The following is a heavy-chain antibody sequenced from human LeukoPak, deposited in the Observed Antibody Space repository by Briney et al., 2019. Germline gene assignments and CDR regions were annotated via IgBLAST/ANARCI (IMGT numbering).Heavy chain of an antibody. Sequence: ASVKVSCKTSGYTFTSYDINWVRQATGQGLEWMGWMDPNSANTGYAQKFQGRVTITTDESTSTAYMELSSLRSEDTAVYYCARARNGYSYGYRIDYWGQGTLVTVSS. D-gene: IGHD5-18*01. CDR3: ARARNGYSYGYRIDY. CDR1: GYTFTSYD. CDR2: MDPNSANT. V-gene: IGHV1-8*01. J-gene: IGHJ4*02.